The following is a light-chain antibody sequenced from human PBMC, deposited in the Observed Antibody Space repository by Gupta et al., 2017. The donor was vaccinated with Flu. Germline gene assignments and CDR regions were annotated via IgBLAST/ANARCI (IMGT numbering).Light chain of an antibody. Sequence: GKTARITCGGNNIGSKSVQWYQQKPGQAPVLVVFDDRDRPSGIPVRFSGSNSGNTATLTISRVEVGDEADYYCQVWDSGSPYVFGTGTKVTV. J-gene: IGLJ1*01. V-gene: IGLV3-21*03. CDR1: NIGSKS. CDR2: DDR. CDR3: QVWDSGSPYV.